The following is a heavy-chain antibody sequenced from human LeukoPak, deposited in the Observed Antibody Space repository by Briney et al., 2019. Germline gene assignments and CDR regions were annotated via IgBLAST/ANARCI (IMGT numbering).Heavy chain of an antibody. CDR3: ARGAYLAYYFDY. CDR2: INTDGSST. D-gene: IGHD3-10*01. J-gene: IGHJ4*02. V-gene: IGHV3-74*01. CDR1: GFTFSSYW. Sequence: GSLRLSCAASGFTFSSYWMHWVRQAPGKGLVWVSRINTDGSSTSYADSVKGRFTISRDNAKNTLYLQMNSLRAEDTAVYYCARGAYLAYYFDYWGQGSLVSVSS.